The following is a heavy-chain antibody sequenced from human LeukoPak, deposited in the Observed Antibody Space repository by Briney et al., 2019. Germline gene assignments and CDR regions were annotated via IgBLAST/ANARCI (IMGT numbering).Heavy chain of an antibody. J-gene: IGHJ4*02. V-gene: IGHV4-59*01. CDR3: AKYGQYHFDS. Sequence: SETLSLSCTVSGVSLTSSYLSWIRQPPGQGLEWIGYIHYTGNTNHNPSLNHRVAISVDTSKNQFSLKLSSVTAADTAIYYCAKYGQYHFDSWGQGTLVTVSS. CDR1: GVSLTSSY. CDR2: IHYTGNT. D-gene: IGHD2-2*02.